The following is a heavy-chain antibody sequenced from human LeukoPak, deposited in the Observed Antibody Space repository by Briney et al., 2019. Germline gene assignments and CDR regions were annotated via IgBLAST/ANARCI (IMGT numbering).Heavy chain of an antibody. V-gene: IGHV4-61*02. Sequence: SETLSLTCTVSGGSISSGSYYWSWIRQPGGKGLEWIGRIYTSGSTNYNPSLKSRVTISVDTSKNQFSLKLSSVTAADTAVYYCARGAYCGGDCYLDYWGQGTLVTVSS. CDR1: GGSISSGSYY. D-gene: IGHD2-21*02. CDR3: ARGAYCGGDCYLDY. CDR2: IYTSGST. J-gene: IGHJ4*02.